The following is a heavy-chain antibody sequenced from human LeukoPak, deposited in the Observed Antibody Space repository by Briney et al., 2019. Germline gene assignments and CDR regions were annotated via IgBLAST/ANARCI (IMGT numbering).Heavy chain of an antibody. J-gene: IGHJ4*02. CDR2: INPTGGTT. CDR1: GYTFTSYY. D-gene: IGHD3-3*01. V-gene: IGHV1-46*01. Sequence: ASVKVSCKASGYTFTSYYIHWVRQAPGQGPEWMGIINPTGGTTSYAQKFQGRVTMTRDPSISTAYMELSRLSSDDTAVYYCARDHFDFWSGYSATYFDYWGQGTLVTVSS. CDR3: ARDHFDFWSGYSATYFDY.